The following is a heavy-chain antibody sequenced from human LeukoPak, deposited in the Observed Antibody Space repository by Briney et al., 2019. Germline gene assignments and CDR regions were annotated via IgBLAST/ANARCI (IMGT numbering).Heavy chain of an antibody. CDR3: AKVKVVGYSYAPDAFDI. Sequence: RPGGSLRLSCAASGFTFDDYGMSWVRQAPGKGLEWVSGINWNGGSTGYADSVKGRFTISRDNSKNTLYLQMNSLRAEDTAVYYCAKVKVVGYSYAPDAFDIWGQGTMVTVSS. CDR1: GFTFDDYG. V-gene: IGHV3-20*04. J-gene: IGHJ3*02. CDR2: INWNGGST. D-gene: IGHD5-18*01.